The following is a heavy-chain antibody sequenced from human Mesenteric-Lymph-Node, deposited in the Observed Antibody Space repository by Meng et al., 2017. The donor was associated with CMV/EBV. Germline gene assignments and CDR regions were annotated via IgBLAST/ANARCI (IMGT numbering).Heavy chain of an antibody. D-gene: IGHD5-18*01. CDR1: GFTFSNYA. Sequence: GESLKISCAASGFTFSNYAMDWVRQAPGKGLEWVAVISNDAIIKYYADSVKGRFTISRDNSKNTVYLQMNNLRAVDTAVYYCTRDRHVYGYRYFFDYWGQGTLVTVSS. V-gene: IGHV3-30*04. J-gene: IGHJ4*02. CDR2: ISNDAIIK. CDR3: TRDRHVYGYRYFFDY.